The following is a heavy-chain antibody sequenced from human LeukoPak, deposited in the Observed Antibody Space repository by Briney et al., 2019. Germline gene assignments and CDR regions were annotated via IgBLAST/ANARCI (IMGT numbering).Heavy chain of an antibody. CDR2: INPNCGGA. D-gene: IGHD6-13*01. V-gene: IGHV1-2*02. CDR1: GCTFTGYY. CDR3: AREQGYSSSWFDP. J-gene: IGHJ5*02. Sequence: GASVTVSFKSSGCTFTGYYMHWVRQAPGQGLEWMGWINPNCGGANYAQKFQGRVTMTRDTSISTAYMELSRLRSDSTAVYFCAREQGYSSSWFDPWGQGTLVTVSS.